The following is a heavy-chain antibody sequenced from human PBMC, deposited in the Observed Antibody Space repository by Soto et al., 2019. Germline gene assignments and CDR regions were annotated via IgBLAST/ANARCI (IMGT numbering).Heavy chain of an antibody. Sequence: QVQLQESGPGLVKPSQTLSLTCTVSGGSISSGDYYWSWIRQPPGKCLEWIGYIYYSGSHYYNPSLKGRFTIRLDAHKNQLALKLSSVTAADTAGYYCARVSYYSDSSGYYHHWGQGTLVTVSS. CDR1: GGSISSGDYY. J-gene: IGHJ5*02. CDR3: ARVSYYSDSSGYYHH. V-gene: IGHV4-30-4*01. CDR2: IYYSGSH. D-gene: IGHD3-22*01.